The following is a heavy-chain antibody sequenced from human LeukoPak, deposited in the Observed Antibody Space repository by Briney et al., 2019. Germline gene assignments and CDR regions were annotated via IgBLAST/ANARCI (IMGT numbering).Heavy chain of an antibody. V-gene: IGHV3-74*01. CDR3: ARGGPYSSSSLDY. J-gene: IGHJ4*02. CDR2: SNSIRSST. Sequence: PGGSLRLSCAASRFTFSSYWMHWVRQAPGKGLVWVSHSNSIRSSTYYADSVKGRFTISRDNAKNTLYLQMNSLRAEDTAVYYCARGGPYSSSSLDYWGQGTLVTVSS. CDR1: RFTFSSYW. D-gene: IGHD6-6*01.